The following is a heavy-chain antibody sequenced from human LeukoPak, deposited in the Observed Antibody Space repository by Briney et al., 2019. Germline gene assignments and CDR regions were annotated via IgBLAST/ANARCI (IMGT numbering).Heavy chain of an antibody. D-gene: IGHD3-10*01. CDR3: ARRLGSGKGWFDP. CDR2: INPSGGST. V-gene: IGHV1-46*01. CDR1: GYTFTSYY. Sequence: ASVKVSCKASGYTFTSYYRHWVRQAPGQGLEWMGIINPSGGSTGYAQKLQGRVTMTRDTSTSTVYMELSSLRSEDTAVYYCARRLGSGKGWFDPWGQGTLVTVSS. J-gene: IGHJ5*02.